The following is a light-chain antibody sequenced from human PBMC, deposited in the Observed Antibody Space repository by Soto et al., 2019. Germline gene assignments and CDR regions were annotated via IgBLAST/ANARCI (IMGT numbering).Light chain of an antibody. CDR3: CSYSAIGHDGV. J-gene: IGLJ3*02. CDR2: DVT. V-gene: IGLV2-14*01. CDR1: SSDIGDYDY. Sequence: QSALTQPASVSGSPGQSITISCTGTSSDIGDYDYVSWYQHLPGKAPKLLIFDVTHRPSGVSDRFSGSKSGNTASLTISGGRPDDEDDDYCCSYSAIGHDGVFGGGTKLTVL.